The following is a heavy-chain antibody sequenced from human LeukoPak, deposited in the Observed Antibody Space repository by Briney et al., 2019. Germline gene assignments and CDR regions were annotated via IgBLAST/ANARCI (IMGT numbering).Heavy chain of an antibody. CDR3: ARDGYYYGSGSLESYYYYYMDV. CDR2: ISWNSGSI. D-gene: IGHD3-10*01. Sequence: PGRSLRLSCAASGFTFDDYAMHWVRQAPGKGLEWVSGISWNSGSIGYADSVKGRFTISRDNAKNSLYLQMNSLRAEDTALYYCARDGYYYGSGSLESYYYYYMDVWGKGTTVTVSS. CDR1: GFTFDDYA. V-gene: IGHV3-9*01. J-gene: IGHJ6*03.